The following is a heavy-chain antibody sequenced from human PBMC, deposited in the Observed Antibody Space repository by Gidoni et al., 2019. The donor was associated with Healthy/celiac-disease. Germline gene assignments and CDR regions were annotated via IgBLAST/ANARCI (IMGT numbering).Heavy chain of an antibody. V-gene: IGHV3-43*01. CDR2: ISWDGGST. CDR1: GFTFADYT. J-gene: IGHJ6*02. Sequence: ELQLVESGGVVVQPGGSLRLSCAAPGFTFADYTMHWVRQAPGKGLEWVSLISWDGGSTYYADSVKGRFTISRDNSKNSLYLQMNSLRTEDTALYYCAKDIGVLLDYYGMDVWGQGTTVTVSS. D-gene: IGHD1-1*01. CDR3: AKDIGVLLDYYGMDV.